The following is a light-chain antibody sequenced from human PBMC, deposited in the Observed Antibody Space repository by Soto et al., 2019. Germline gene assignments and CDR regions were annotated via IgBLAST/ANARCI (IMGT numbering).Light chain of an antibody. CDR3: QQYETFSGT. CDR1: QSISNW. V-gene: IGKV1-5*01. Sequence: DIQMTQSPSTLPASVGDRVTITCRASQSISNWLAWYQQKPGTAPKVLIYDASALPRGVPSRFSGSGSGTKFTLTIASLQPDDFATYYCQQYETFSGTFGPGTKVDIK. CDR2: DAS. J-gene: IGKJ1*01.